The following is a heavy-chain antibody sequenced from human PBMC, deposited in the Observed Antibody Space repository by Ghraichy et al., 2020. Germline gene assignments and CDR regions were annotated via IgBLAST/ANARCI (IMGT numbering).Heavy chain of an antibody. V-gene: IGHV1-69*13. D-gene: IGHD3-22*01. CDR3: ARRGSDSSGYYYGGGFDY. CDR2: IIPIFGTA. Sequence: SVKVSCKASGGTFSSYAISWVRQAPGQGLEWMGGIIPIFGTANYAQKFQGRVTITADESTSTAYMELSSLRSEDTAVYYCARRGSDSSGYYYGGGFDYWGQGTLVTVSS. J-gene: IGHJ4*02. CDR1: GGTFSSYA.